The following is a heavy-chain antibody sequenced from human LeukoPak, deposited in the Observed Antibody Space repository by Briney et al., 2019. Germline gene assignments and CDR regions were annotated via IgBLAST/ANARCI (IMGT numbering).Heavy chain of an antibody. D-gene: IGHD5-24*01. J-gene: IGHJ4*02. Sequence: GEALEISFKGSGCSFTTYWIGWVRPMPGKGMEWMGIIYPGDSDSRYSPSFQVQVTISADKSINTAYLQSSSLKASDTAIYYFARQALCGYNDYWGQGTLVTVSS. V-gene: IGHV5-51*01. CDR3: ARQALCGYNDY. CDR1: GCSFTTYW. CDR2: IYPGDSDS.